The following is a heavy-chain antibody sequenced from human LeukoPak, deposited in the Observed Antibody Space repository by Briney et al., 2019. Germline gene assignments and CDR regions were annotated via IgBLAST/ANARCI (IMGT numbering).Heavy chain of an antibody. CDR1: GFTFSICA. V-gene: IGHV3-23*01. J-gene: IGHJ4*02. Sequence: GGSLRLSCAASGFTFSICAMNWVRQAPGKGLEWVSGISGSGGSTYYADSVKGRFTISRDSSKNTVYLQMNSLRAEDTAVYYCAKDKQIYDSLDSWGQGTLVTVSS. CDR3: AKDKQIYDSLDS. D-gene: IGHD3-3*01. CDR2: ISGSGGST.